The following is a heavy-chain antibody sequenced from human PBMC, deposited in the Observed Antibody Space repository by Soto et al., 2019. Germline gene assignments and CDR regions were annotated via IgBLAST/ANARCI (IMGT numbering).Heavy chain of an antibody. CDR1: GGSISSYY. CDR2: IYTSGST. J-gene: IGHJ5*02. Sequence: QVQLQESGPGLVKPSETLSLTCTVSGGSISSYYWSWIRQPAGKGLEWIGRIYTSGSTIYNPSLKSRVTMSVDTSKNQFSLKLSSVTAADTAVYYCARGVVTMVRGAFNWFDPWGQGTLVTVSS. CDR3: ARGVVTMVRGAFNWFDP. D-gene: IGHD3-10*01. V-gene: IGHV4-4*07.